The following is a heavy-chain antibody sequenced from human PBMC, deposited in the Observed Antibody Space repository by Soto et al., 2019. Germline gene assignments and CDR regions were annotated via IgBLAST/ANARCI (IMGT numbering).Heavy chain of an antibody. J-gene: IGHJ6*02. CDR3: ARADCTGAYCYSWPFNYGVDV. CDR2: IWYDGSNK. CDR1: GFTFNTYV. V-gene: IGHV3-33*08. D-gene: IGHD2-15*01. Sequence: QVQLVESGGGVVKPGGALRLSCTTSGFTFNTYVMHWGRQAPGKGLEWVAIIWYDGSNKYYADSVKGRFTISRDNSKNTLYLHMNSLGAEDTALYYCARADCTGAYCYSWPFNYGVDVWGQGTKVTVSS.